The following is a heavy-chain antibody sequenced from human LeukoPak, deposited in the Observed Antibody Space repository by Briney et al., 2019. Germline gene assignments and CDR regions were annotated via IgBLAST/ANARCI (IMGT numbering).Heavy chain of an antibody. Sequence: QAGGSLRLSCAASGFTFSSYAMSWVRQAPGKGLEWVAVISYDGSNKYYADSVKGRFTISRDNSKNTLYLQMNSLRAEDTAVYYCAKDLTGTRNYWGQGTLVTVSS. CDR2: ISYDGSNK. V-gene: IGHV3-30*18. D-gene: IGHD1-20*01. CDR1: GFTFSSYA. J-gene: IGHJ4*02. CDR3: AKDLTGTRNY.